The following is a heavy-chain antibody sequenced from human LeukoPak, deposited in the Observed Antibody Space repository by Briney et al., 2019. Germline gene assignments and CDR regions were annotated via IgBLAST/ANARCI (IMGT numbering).Heavy chain of an antibody. CDR1: GYTFTCYY. D-gene: IGHD1-1*01. CDR3: ARGSQLFDY. CDR2: INPNSGGT. J-gene: IGHJ4*02. Sequence: GASVKVSCKASGYTFTCYYMHWVRQAPGQGLEWMGWINPNSGGTNYAQKFQGRVTMTRDTSISTAYMELSRLRSDDSSVYYCARGSQLFDYWGQGTLVTVSS. V-gene: IGHV1-2*02.